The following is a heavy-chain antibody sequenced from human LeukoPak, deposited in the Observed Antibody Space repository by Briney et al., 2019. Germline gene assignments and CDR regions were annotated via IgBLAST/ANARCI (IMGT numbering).Heavy chain of an antibody. V-gene: IGHV1-2*02. D-gene: IGHD3-10*01. CDR1: GYTFTGFY. Sequence: ASVKVSCKASGYTFTGFYIHWVRQAPGQGLEWMGWINPNSGGTNYAQKFQGRVTMTRDTSISTAYTELSRLRSDDTAVYYCARDSRYGSGRYSWGQGTLVTVSS. CDR2: INPNSGGT. J-gene: IGHJ4*02. CDR3: ARDSRYGSGRYS.